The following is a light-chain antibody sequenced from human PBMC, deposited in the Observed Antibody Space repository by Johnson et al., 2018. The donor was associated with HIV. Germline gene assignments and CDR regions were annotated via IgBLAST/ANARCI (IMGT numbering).Light chain of an antibody. J-gene: IGLJ1*01. Sequence: QSALTQPPSVSAAPGQKVTISCSGSSSNIGNNYVSWYQQLPGTAPKLLIYENNKRPSGIPARFSGYKSGTSATLAITGLQPGDEADYYCGTWDSSLSAGVFGTGTKVTVL. CDR3: GTWDSSLSAGV. CDR1: SSNIGNNY. CDR2: ENN. V-gene: IGLV1-51*02.